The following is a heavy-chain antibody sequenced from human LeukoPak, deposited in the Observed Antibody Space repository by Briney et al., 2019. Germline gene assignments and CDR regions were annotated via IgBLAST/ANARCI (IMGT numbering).Heavy chain of an antibody. Sequence: NSSQTLSLTCAVSGGSISSGGYPWGWIRQPPGKGLEWIGYIYHSGSTYYNPSLKSRVTISVDRSKNQFSLKLSSVTAADTAVYYCGGSSWQAYYFDYWGQGTLVTVSS. CDR2: IYHSGST. D-gene: IGHD6-13*01. J-gene: IGHJ4*02. V-gene: IGHV4-30-2*01. CDR3: GGSSWQAYYFDY. CDR1: GGSISSGGYP.